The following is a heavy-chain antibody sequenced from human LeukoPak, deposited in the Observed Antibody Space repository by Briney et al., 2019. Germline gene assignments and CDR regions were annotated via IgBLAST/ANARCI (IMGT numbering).Heavy chain of an antibody. D-gene: IGHD2-21*02. Sequence: GGSLRLSCAASGFTFSSYAMSWVRQAPGKGLEWVSAISGSGGSTYYADSVKGRFTIPRDNSKNTLDLQMNSLRAEDTAVYYCAKGECGGDCYSRYWGQGTLVTVSS. CDR3: AKGECGGDCYSRY. CDR2: ISGSGGST. V-gene: IGHV3-23*01. CDR1: GFTFSSYA. J-gene: IGHJ4*02.